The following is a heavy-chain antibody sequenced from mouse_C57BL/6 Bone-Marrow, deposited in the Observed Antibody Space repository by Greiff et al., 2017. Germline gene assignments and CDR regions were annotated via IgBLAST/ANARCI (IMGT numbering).Heavy chain of an antibody. D-gene: IGHD2-2*01. J-gene: IGHJ2*01. Sequence: VKLQQSDAELVKPGASVKISCKVSGYTFTDHTIHWMKQRPEQGLEWIGYISPRDGSTKYNEKFKGKATLTAAKSSSTAYMQLNSLTSEDSAVYVCARGSTMVTTGYYFDYWGQGTTLTVSS. CDR2: ISPRDGST. CDR1: GYTFTDHT. V-gene: IGHV1-78*01. CDR3: ARGSTMVTTGYYFDY.